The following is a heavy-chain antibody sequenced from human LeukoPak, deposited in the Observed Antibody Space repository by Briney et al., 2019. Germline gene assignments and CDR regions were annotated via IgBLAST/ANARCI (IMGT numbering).Heavy chain of an antibody. J-gene: IGHJ4*02. D-gene: IGHD3-16*01. V-gene: IGHV4-59*01. Sequence: SETLSLTCTVSGGSISGDYWTWIRQPPGKGLEWIGYIHFTGSPNYNPSLKSRLTISVDTSKNQFSLHLNSVTAADTAVYYCAKGGGLFEYWGQGTLVTVSS. CDR1: GGSISGDY. CDR2: IHFTGSP. CDR3: AKGGGLFEY.